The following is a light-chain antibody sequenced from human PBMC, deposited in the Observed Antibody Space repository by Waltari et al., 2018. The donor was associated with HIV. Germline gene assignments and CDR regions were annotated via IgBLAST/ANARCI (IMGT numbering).Light chain of an antibody. Sequence: QSALTQPPSVSGSPGQSVTISCTGTSSDVGSYNRVSWYQQPPGTAPKLMIYEVSNRPPGVPDRFSGSKSGTTASLTISGLQAEDEADYYCSSYTSSSVVFGGGTKLTVL. J-gene: IGLJ2*01. CDR2: EVS. CDR1: SSDVGSYNR. V-gene: IGLV2-18*02. CDR3: SSYTSSSVV.